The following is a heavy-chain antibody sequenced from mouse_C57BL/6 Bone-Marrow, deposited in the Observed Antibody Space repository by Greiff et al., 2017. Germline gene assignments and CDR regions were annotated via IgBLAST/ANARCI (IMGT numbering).Heavy chain of an antibody. V-gene: IGHV1-47*01. D-gene: IGHD1-1*01. J-gene: IGHJ4*01. CDR3: ARGYYGSSYSMDY. CDR2: FPPYNDDT. CDR1: GYTITTYP. Sequence: VQRVESGAELVKPGASVQMSCKASGYTITTYPIDWMKQNHGKSLEWIGNFPPYNDDTKYNEKFQGKATFTVEKSSSTVYLDLSRLTSDDSAVYYCARGYYGSSYSMDYRGQGASGTVFS.